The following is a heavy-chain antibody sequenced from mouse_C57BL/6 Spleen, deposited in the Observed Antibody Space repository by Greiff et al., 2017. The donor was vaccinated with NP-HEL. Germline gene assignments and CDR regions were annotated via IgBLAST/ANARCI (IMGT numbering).Heavy chain of an antibody. V-gene: IGHV1-80*01. CDR1: GYAFSSYW. Sequence: QVQLKESGAELVKPGASVKISCKASGYAFSSYWMNWVKQRPGKGLEWIGQIYPGDGDTNYNGKFKGKATLTADKSSSTAYMHLSSLTSEDSAVYFCARSHYSNYDYYAMDYWGQGTSVTVSS. D-gene: IGHD2-5*01. J-gene: IGHJ4*01. CDR2: IYPGDGDT. CDR3: ARSHYSNYDYYAMDY.